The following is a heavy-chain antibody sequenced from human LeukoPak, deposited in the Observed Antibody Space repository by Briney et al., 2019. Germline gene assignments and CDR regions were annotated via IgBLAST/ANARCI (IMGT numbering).Heavy chain of an antibody. CDR2: IWISGDIT. J-gene: IGHJ4*02. CDR1: GFTFSSYA. D-gene: IGHD4-17*01. CDR3: ARDIDNGDYVVY. V-gene: IGHV3-23*01. Sequence: GGSLRLSCAASGFTFSSYAMSWVRQAPGMGLEWVSSIWISGDITYYADSVKGRFTISRDNSKNTLYLQMNSLRAEDTAVYYCARDIDNGDYVVYWGQGTLVTVSS.